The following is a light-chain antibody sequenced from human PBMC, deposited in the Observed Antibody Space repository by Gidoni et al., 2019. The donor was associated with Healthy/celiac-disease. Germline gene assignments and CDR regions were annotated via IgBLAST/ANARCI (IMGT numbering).Light chain of an antibody. V-gene: IGLV2-8*01. Sequence: QSALTQPPSASGSPGQSVTISSTGTSSDVGGYNYVSLYQQHPGKAPKLMIYEVSKRPSGVPDRFSGSKSGNTASLTVSGLQAEDEADYYCSSYAGSNNLVFGGGTKLTVL. CDR3: SSYAGSNNLV. CDR2: EVS. J-gene: IGLJ2*01. CDR1: SSDVGGYNY.